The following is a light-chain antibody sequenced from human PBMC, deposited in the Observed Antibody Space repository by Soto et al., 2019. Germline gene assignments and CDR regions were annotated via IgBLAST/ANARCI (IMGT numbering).Light chain of an antibody. CDR2: GAS. V-gene: IGKV3-15*01. CDR3: QKYNNWPRT. J-gene: IGKJ1*01. Sequence: EILMTQSPATLSVSPGERVTLSCRASQSVGSNLAWYQQKPGQAPGLLIYGASTRATGIPARFTGSGSGTEFTRTISRLQAEDFAVYYCQKYNNWPRTFGQGTKVEIK. CDR1: QSVGSN.